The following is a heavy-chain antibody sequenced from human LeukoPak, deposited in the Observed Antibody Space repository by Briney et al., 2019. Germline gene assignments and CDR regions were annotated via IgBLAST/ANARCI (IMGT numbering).Heavy chain of an antibody. CDR2: MGTSGDSP. V-gene: IGHV3-23*01. Sequence: GTLTLSCTGPAFTFSSYAMPWLRQAQRKGLESVSAMGTSGDSPKYADSVKGRFTMSRDSSKNTVDLQMNSLGPEDTAVYYCARDWSADYWGQGTLVTVSS. J-gene: IGHJ4*02. CDR3: ARDWSADY. CDR1: AFTFSSYA.